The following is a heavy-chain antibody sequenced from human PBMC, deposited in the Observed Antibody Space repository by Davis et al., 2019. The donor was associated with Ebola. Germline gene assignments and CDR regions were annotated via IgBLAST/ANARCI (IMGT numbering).Heavy chain of an antibody. V-gene: IGHV3-23*01. CDR2: LGTSADT. J-gene: IGHJ3*02. D-gene: IGHD1-26*01. CDR1: GFIFSSYV. CDR3: AKDTSNIWFDI. Sequence: GGSLRLSCAASGFIFSSYVMSWVRQAPGKGLERVSTLGTSADTYYAVSVKGRFTISRDNSKNTLYLQMNGLRVEDTAIYYCAKDTSNIWFDIWGQGTLVTVSS.